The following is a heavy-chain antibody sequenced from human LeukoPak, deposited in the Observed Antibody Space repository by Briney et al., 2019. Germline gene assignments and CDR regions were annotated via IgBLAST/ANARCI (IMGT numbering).Heavy chain of an antibody. V-gene: IGHV3-66*01. CDR2: IYSGGGT. D-gene: IGHD3-3*01. J-gene: IGHJ4*02. CDR1: GFTVSSNY. CDR3: ARVVLYYDFWSAYFHD. Sequence: GGSLRLSCAASGFTVSSNYMSWVRQAPGKGLEWVSVIYSGGGTYYADSVKGRFTISRDNSKNTLYLQMNSLRAEDTAVYYCARVVLYYDFWSAYFHDWGQGTLVTVSS.